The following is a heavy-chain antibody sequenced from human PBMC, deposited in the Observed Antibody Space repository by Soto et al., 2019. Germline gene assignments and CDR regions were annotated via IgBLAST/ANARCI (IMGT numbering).Heavy chain of an antibody. CDR2: IYWDDSK. CDR1: GFSLTTDRVG. V-gene: IGHV2-5*02. Sequence: KESGPTLVKPTQTLTLTCTFSGFSLTTDRVGVGWIRQPPGEALEWLAVIYWDDSKTYRPSLESRLTITTDTSKNQVALTMTNMDSLDTATYYCAHAYGGRSLYWGQGTRVTVSS. D-gene: IGHD1-26*01. J-gene: IGHJ4*02. CDR3: AHAYGGRSLY.